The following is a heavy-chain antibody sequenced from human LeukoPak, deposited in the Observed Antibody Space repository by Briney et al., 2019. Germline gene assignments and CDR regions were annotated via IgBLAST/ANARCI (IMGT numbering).Heavy chain of an antibody. Sequence: PGRSLRLSCAASGFTFSSYGMHWVCQAPGKGLEWVALISYDGSNKYYADSVKGRFTISRDNSKNTLYLQMNSLRAEDTAVYYCAKDLRRLTGEPGAYGMDVWGQGTTVTVSS. D-gene: IGHD7-27*01. CDR3: AKDLRRLTGEPGAYGMDV. V-gene: IGHV3-30*18. CDR1: GFTFSSYG. CDR2: ISYDGSNK. J-gene: IGHJ6*02.